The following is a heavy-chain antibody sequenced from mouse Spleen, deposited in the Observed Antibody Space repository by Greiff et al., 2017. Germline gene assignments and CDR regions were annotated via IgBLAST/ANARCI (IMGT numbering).Heavy chain of an antibody. CDR3: ARGGITTGYYFDY. CDR2: ISSGGSYT. CDR1: GFTFSSYG. V-gene: IGHV5-6*01. D-gene: IGHD2-4*01. Sequence: EVHLVESGGDLVKPGGSLKLSCAASGFTFSSYGMSWVRQTPDKRLEWVATISSGGSYTYYPDSVKGRFTISRDNAKNTLYLQMSSLKSEDTAMYYCARGGITTGYYFDYWGQGTTLTVSS. J-gene: IGHJ2*01.